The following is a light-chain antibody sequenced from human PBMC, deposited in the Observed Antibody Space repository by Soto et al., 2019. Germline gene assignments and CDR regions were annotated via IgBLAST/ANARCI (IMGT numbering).Light chain of an antibody. CDR3: QRYGSSPWT. Sequence: EIVLTQSPGTLSLSPGDRATLSCRASQSVSSSYFAWYQQKPGQAPRLLLYSISKTATGIPDRFSGSGSGTDFTLTISRLEPEDFAVYYCQRYGSSPWTFGQGTKVEIK. CDR1: QSVSSSY. J-gene: IGKJ1*01. V-gene: IGKV3-20*01. CDR2: SIS.